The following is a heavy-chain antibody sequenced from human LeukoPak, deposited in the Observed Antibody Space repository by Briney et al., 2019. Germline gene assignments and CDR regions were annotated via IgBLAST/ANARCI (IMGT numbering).Heavy chain of an antibody. CDR2: IYYSGST. J-gene: IGHJ4*02. V-gene: IGHV4-59*08. CDR1: GGSISSYY. CDR3: ARRSMAGAGSFDC. Sequence: SETLSLTCTVSGGSISSYYWGWIRQPPGKGLEWIGYIYYSGSTNYNPSLKSRVTISVDTSKSQFSLKLSSVTAADTAVYYCARRSMAGAGSFDCWGQGTPVTVSS. D-gene: IGHD6-13*01.